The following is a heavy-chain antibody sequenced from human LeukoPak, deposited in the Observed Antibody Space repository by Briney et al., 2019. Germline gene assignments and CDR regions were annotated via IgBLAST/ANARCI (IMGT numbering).Heavy chain of an antibody. V-gene: IGHV4-39*01. CDR3: ARRDCSGGSCYFQP. Sequence: PSETLSLTCTVSGGSVSSSSHYWNWIRQPPGKGLEWIVSIYYSGSTNYNPSLQSRVTISVDTSKNQFSLRLSSVTAADTAMYYCARRDCSGGSCYFQPWGQGTLVTVSS. D-gene: IGHD2-15*01. CDR2: IYYSGST. CDR1: GGSVSSSSHY. J-gene: IGHJ1*01.